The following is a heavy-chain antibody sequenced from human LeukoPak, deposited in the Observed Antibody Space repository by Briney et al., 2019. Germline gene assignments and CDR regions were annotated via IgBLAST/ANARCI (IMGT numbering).Heavy chain of an antibody. D-gene: IGHD6-19*01. CDR3: ARQSSPDY. Sequence: GGSLRLSCAASGFTLDDYAMHWVRQAPGKGLEWVSYISSSGNAIYYADSVKGRFTISRDNSKNTLYLQMNSLRAEDTALYYCARQSSPDYWGQGTLVTVSS. CDR2: ISSSGNAI. J-gene: IGHJ4*02. V-gene: IGHV3-48*01. CDR1: GFTLDDYA.